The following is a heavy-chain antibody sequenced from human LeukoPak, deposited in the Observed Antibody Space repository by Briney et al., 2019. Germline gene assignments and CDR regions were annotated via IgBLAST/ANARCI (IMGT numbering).Heavy chain of an antibody. D-gene: IGHD5-18*01. V-gene: IGHV3-21*01. CDR3: ARGYSYGYRIDY. CDR2: ISSSSGYI. Sequence: PGGSLRLSCAASGFTFSSYSMNWVRQAPGKGLEWVSSISSSSGYIYYADSVKGRFTISRDNAKISVYLQMNSLRAEDRAVYYCARGYSYGYRIDYWGQGTLVTVSS. J-gene: IGHJ4*02. CDR1: GFTFSSYS.